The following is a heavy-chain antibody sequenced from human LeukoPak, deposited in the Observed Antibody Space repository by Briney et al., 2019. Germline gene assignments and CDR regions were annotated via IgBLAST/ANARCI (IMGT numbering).Heavy chain of an antibody. CDR3: ARVMAASGYYYYYGMDV. CDR1: GGSISSYY. D-gene: IGHD6-13*01. Sequence: SETLSLTCTASGGSISSYYWSWIRQPPGKGLEWIGYIYYSGSTNYNPSLKSRVTISVDTSKNQFSLKLSSVTAADTAVYYCARVMAASGYYYYYGMDVWGQGTTVTVSS. CDR2: IYYSGST. V-gene: IGHV4-59*01. J-gene: IGHJ6*02.